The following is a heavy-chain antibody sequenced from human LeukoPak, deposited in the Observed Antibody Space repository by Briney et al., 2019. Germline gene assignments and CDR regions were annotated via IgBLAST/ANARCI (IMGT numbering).Heavy chain of an antibody. J-gene: IGHJ4*02. CDR1: GFTFSNEA. Sequence: GGSLRLSCVASGFTFSNEAMSWVRQAPGMGLEWVTSTTQSGESSGYADSVKGRFTISRDNSKNTLFLQMDSLRVEDTAIYYCARESGGDWGYFDDWGQGTLVTVSS. D-gene: IGHD2-21*02. CDR2: TTQSGESS. V-gene: IGHV3-23*01. CDR3: ARESGGDWGYFDD.